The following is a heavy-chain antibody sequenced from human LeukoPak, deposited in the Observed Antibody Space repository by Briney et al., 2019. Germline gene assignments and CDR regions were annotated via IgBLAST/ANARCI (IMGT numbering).Heavy chain of an antibody. V-gene: IGHV3-48*03. CDR1: GFTFSSYE. J-gene: IGHJ3*02. CDR3: ARVFEGCSSTSCYHHAFDI. Sequence: PGGSLRLSCAASGFTFSSYEMNWVRQAPGKGLEWVSYISSSGSTIYYADSVKGRFTISRDNAKNSLYLQMNSLRAEDTAVYYCARVFEGCSSTSCYHHAFDIWGQGTMVTVSS. D-gene: IGHD2-2*01. CDR2: ISSSGSTI.